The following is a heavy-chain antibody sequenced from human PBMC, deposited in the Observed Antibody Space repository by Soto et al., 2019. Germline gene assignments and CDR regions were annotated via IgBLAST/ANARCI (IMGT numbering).Heavy chain of an antibody. D-gene: IGHD5-18*01. CDR2: ISGSGGST. CDR3: AKDQRGYSYGSFDY. Sequence: GGSLRLSCAASGFTFSSYAMSWVRQAPGKELEWVSAISGSGGSTYYADSVKGRFTISRDNSKNTLYLQMNSLRAEDTAVYYCAKDQRGYSYGSFDYWGQGTLVTVSS. V-gene: IGHV3-23*01. CDR1: GFTFSSYA. J-gene: IGHJ4*02.